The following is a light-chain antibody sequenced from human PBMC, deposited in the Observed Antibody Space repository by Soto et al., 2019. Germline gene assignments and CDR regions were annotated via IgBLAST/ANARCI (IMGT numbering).Light chain of an antibody. CDR2: RAS. Sequence: DIVMTQSPVTLSVSPGDRATLSCRASQSVGHNLACFQQKPGQAPRLLIYRASAGATGIPDRFSGSGFGTEFTLTISSLQSEDLAVYYCQQSNNWPRTFGQGTKVEMK. CDR1: QSVGHN. V-gene: IGKV3-15*01. J-gene: IGKJ1*01. CDR3: QQSNNWPRT.